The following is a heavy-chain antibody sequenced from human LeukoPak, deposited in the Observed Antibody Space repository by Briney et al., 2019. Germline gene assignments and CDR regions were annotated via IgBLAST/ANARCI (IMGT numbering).Heavy chain of an antibody. V-gene: IGHV3-74*03. CDR2: INDDGRST. CDR3: AREGGSASYKNGYFDY. CDR1: GFTFGNYW. Sequence: PGGSLRLSCAASGFTFGNYWMHWVRQTPGKEPVGVSRINDDGRSTAYAAFVKGRFTISRDNAKNALYLQMNSLHVDDTAVYYCAREGGSASYKNGYFDYWGQGTVVTVSS. J-gene: IGHJ4*02. D-gene: IGHD3-10*01.